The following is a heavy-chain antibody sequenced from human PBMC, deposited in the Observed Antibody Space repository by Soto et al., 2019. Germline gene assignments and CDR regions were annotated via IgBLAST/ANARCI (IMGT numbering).Heavy chain of an antibody. CDR3: ARDPPGATGDRFNWLDP. V-gene: IGHV4-61*01. CDR1: GDTVSSGSYY. J-gene: IGHJ5*02. D-gene: IGHD7-27*01. Sequence: SETLSLTCTVSGDTVSSGSYYWSWIRQPPGKGREWIGYIYYSGSTYSNPSLKSRVTISVDTSKHQFSLKFSSVPAADTAVYYCARDPPGATGDRFNWLDP. CDR2: IYYSGST.